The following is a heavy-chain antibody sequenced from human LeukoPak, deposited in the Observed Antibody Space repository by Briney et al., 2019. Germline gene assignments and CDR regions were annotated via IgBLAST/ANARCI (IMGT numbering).Heavy chain of an antibody. Sequence: GESLKISCQASGYKITSHWIAWVRQMPGNSPEWMGIIYPGDSDTRYSPSFQGQVTISADKSISTAYLQWSSLKASDTAMYYCARTYYDFWSGYSDAFDIWGQGTMVTVSS. V-gene: IGHV5-51*01. CDR2: IYPGDSDT. CDR3: ARTYYDFWSGYSDAFDI. D-gene: IGHD3-3*01. CDR1: GYKITSHW. J-gene: IGHJ3*02.